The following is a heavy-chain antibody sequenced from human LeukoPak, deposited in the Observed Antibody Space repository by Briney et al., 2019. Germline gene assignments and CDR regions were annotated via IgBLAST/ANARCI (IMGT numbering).Heavy chain of an antibody. J-gene: IGHJ4*02. D-gene: IGHD1-26*01. V-gene: IGHV4-59*12. Sequence: SETLSLTCTVSDGSISSYYWSWIRQPPGKGLEWIGYIHYSGSTNYNPSLRSRVTMSLDESKNHHSLILASVTAADTAIYYCSRESGPFSPFGHWGQGTLVTVTS. CDR3: SRESGPFSPFGH. CDR2: IHYSGST. CDR1: DGSISSYY.